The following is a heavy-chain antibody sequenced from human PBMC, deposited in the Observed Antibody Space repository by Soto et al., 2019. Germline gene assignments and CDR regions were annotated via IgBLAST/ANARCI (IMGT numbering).Heavy chain of an antibody. Sequence: QVQLVESGGGLVKPGGSLRLSCAASGFTFSDYYMSWIRQAPGKGLEWVSYISSSGSTIYYADSVKGRFTISRDNTKNSLYLQMNSLRAEDTAVYYCASARVRGYSGPSYYYYMDVWGKGTTVTVSS. D-gene: IGHD5-12*01. CDR2: ISSSGSTI. CDR1: GFTFSDYY. J-gene: IGHJ6*03. V-gene: IGHV3-11*01. CDR3: ASARVRGYSGPSYYYYMDV.